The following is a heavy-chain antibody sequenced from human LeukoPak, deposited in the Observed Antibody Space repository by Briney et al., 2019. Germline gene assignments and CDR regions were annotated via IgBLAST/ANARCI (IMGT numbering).Heavy chain of an antibody. V-gene: IGHV3-53*01. J-gene: IGHJ6*04. CDR2: IYSGGST. Sequence: GSLRLSCAASGFIVSSNYMSWVRQAPGKGLEWVSVIYSGGSTYYADSVKGRFTISRDNAKNTLYLQMNSLRAEDTAVYYCAELGITMIGGVWGKGTTVTISS. CDR1: GFIVSSNY. CDR3: AELGITMIGGV. D-gene: IGHD3-10*02.